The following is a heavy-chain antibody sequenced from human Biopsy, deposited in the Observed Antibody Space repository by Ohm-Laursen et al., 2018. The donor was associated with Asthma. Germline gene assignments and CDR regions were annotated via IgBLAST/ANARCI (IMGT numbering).Heavy chain of an antibody. V-gene: IGHV3-30-3*01. CDR3: AREGVAGTHIED. CDR2: ISYDGSSI. Sequence: SSLRLSCSASRFTYEMHWVRQAPGKGLEWVAVISYDGSSIYYADSVKGRFTISRDNSKNTLSLQMNSLTAEGTAVYYCAREGVAGTHIEDWGQGTLATVSS. D-gene: IGHD6-19*01. J-gene: IGHJ4*02. CDR1: RFTYE.